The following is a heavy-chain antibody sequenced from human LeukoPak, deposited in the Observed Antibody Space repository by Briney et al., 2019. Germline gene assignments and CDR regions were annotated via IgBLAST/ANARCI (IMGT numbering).Heavy chain of an antibody. CDR2: INPSGGST. D-gene: IGHD1-26*01. J-gene: IGHJ5*02. CDR3: ARDNSVGDTAWWFDP. V-gene: IGHV1-46*01. CDR1: GYTFTNYY. Sequence: ASVKVSCKASGYTFTNYYMHWVRQAPGQGLEWMGMINPSGGSTSYAQKFQGRVTMTRDMSTSTDYMELTSLRSEDTAVYYCARDNSVGDTAWWFDPWGQGTLVTVSS.